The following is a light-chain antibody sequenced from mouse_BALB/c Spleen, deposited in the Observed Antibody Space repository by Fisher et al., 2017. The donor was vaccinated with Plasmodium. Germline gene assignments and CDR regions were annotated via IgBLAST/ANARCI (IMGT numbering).Light chain of an antibody. V-gene: IGKV1-135*01. Sequence: YISCKSSQSLLDSDGRTYLSWLLQRPGQSPKRLIYLVSKLDSGVPDRFTGSGSGTDFTLKISRVEAEDLGVYFCSQSTHLPLTFGAGTKLELK. CDR3: SQSTHLPLT. CDR2: LVS. CDR1: QSLLDSDGRTY. J-gene: IGKJ5*01.